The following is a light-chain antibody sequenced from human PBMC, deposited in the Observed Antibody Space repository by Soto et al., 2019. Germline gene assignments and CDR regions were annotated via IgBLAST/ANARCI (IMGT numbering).Light chain of an antibody. CDR1: SSDVGGYNY. CDR2: DVS. J-gene: IGLJ2*01. Sequence: QSALTQPASVSGSPGQSITISCTGTSSDVGGYNYVSWYQQHPGKAPKLMIYDVSNRPSGVSNRFSGSKSGNTTSLTISGRQAKDEADYYCSSYTSSSTLRLFGGGTKLTVL. V-gene: IGLV2-14*01. CDR3: SSYTSSSTLRL.